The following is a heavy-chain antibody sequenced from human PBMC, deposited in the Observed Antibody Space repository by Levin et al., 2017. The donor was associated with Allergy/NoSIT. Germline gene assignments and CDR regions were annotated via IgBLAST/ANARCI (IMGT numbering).Heavy chain of an antibody. V-gene: IGHV1-69*06. CDR2: IIPIFGTA. D-gene: IGHD3-3*01. CDR3: ARALGYDFWSGMDV. J-gene: IGHJ6*04. Sequence: PLASVKVSCKASGGTFSSYAISWVRQAPGQGLEWMGGIIPIFGTANYAQKFQGRVTITADKSTSTAYMELSSLRSEDTAVYYCARALGYDFWSGMDVWGKGTTVTVSS. CDR1: GGTFSSYA.